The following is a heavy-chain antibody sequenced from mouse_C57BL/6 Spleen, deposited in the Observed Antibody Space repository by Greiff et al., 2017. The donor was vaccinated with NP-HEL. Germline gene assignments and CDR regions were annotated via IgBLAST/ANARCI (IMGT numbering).Heavy chain of an antibody. Sequence: EVQLVESGGGLVKPGGSLKLSCAASGFTFSDYGMHWVRQAPEKGLEWVAYISSGSSTIYYADTVKGRFTISRDNAKNTLFLQMTSLRSEDTAMYYCARGDLYYYGSSHFDYWGQGTTLTVSS. CDR2: ISSGSSTI. CDR1: GFTFSDYG. J-gene: IGHJ2*01. CDR3: ARGDLYYYGSSHFDY. V-gene: IGHV5-17*01. D-gene: IGHD1-1*01.